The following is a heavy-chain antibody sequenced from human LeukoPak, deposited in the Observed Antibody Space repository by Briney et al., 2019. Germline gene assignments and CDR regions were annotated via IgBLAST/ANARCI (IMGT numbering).Heavy chain of an antibody. V-gene: IGHV4-34*01. Sequence: PSETLSLTCAVYGGSFRGYYWSWIRQPPGKGLEWMGEINHSGSTNYNPSLKSRVTISVDTSKNQFSLKLSSVTAADTAVYYCARGRDSSGYYLPLFDYWGQGTLVTVSS. CDR3: ARGRDSSGYYLPLFDY. CDR1: GGSFRGYY. D-gene: IGHD3-22*01. CDR2: INHSGST. J-gene: IGHJ4*02.